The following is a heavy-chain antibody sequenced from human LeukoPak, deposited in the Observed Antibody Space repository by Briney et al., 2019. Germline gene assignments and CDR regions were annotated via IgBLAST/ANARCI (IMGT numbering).Heavy chain of an antibody. Sequence: QTGGSLRLSCAASGFTFSGYAMTWVRQAPGKGLEWVSGISGSGGSTYYADSVKGRFTISRDNSKNTLYLQMNSLRAEDTAVYYCAKDRIYCSSTTCWGWFDPWGQGTLVTVSS. V-gene: IGHV3-23*01. D-gene: IGHD2-2*01. CDR2: ISGSGGST. CDR1: GFTFSGYA. J-gene: IGHJ5*02. CDR3: AKDRIYCSSTTCWGWFDP.